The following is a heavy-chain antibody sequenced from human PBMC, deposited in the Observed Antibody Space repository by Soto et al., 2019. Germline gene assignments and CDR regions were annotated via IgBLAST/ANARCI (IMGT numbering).Heavy chain of an antibody. CDR1: AFTFSNQA. CDR2: ISGNGGST. Sequence: EVHLLESGGGLVQPGGSLRLSCEASAFTFSNQAMSWVRQAPGKGLEWVSTISGNGGSTYYADSVRGRFTISRDNSKTTLYLQMNSLRDEDTAVYYCGPQILWFGELPDFDRWGQGTLVTVSS. D-gene: IGHD3-10*01. CDR3: GPQILWFGELPDFDR. V-gene: IGHV3-23*01. J-gene: IGHJ4*02.